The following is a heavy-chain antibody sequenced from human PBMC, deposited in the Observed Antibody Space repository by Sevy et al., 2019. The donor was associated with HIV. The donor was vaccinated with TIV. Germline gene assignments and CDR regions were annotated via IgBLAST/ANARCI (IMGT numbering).Heavy chain of an antibody. CDR1: GYTLTELS. V-gene: IGHV1-24*01. CDR2: FDPEDGET. D-gene: IGHD2-2*01. J-gene: IGHJ4*02. Sequence: ASVKVSCKVSGYTLTELSMHWVRQAPGKGLEWMGGFDPEDGETIYAQKFQGRVTMTEDTSTDTAYMELSSQRSEDTAVYYCATGKGYCSSTSCQPDFDYWGQGTLVTVSS. CDR3: ATGKGYCSSTSCQPDFDY.